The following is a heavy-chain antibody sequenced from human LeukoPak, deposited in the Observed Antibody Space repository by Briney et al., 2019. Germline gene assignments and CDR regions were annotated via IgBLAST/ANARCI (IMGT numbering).Heavy chain of an antibody. CDR2: FDPEDGET. V-gene: IGHV1-24*01. Sequence: ASVKVSCKVSGYTLTELSMHWVRQAPGKRLEWMGGFDPEDGETIYAQKSQGRVTMTEDTSTDTAYMELSSLRSEDTAVYYCATGYCSGGSCYSGWFDPWGQGTLVTVSS. CDR3: ATGYCSGGSCYSGWFDP. CDR1: GYTLTELS. J-gene: IGHJ5*02. D-gene: IGHD2-15*01.